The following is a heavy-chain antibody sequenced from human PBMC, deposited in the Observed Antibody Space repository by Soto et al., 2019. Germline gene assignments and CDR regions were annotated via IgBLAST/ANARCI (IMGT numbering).Heavy chain of an antibody. CDR1: GFTFGDYA. D-gene: IGHD3-3*01. CDR2: IRSKAYGGTT. V-gene: IGHV3-49*04. Sequence: LRLSCTASGFTFGDYAMSWVRQAPGKGLEWVGFIRSKAYGGTTEYAASVKGRFTISRDDSKSIAYPQMNSLKTEDTAVYYCTRDRAVLRFLEWWSYYYYGMDVWGQGTTVTVSS. CDR3: TRDRAVLRFLEWWSYYYYGMDV. J-gene: IGHJ6*02.